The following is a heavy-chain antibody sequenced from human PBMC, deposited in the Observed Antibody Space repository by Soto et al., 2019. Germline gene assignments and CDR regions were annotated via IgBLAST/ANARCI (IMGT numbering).Heavy chain of an antibody. J-gene: IGHJ4*02. D-gene: IGHD3-22*01. V-gene: IGHV3-15*07. Sequence: GGSLRLSCAASGFTFSNAWMNWVRQAPGKGLEWVGRIKSKTDGGTTDYAAPVKGRFTISRDDSKNTLYLQMSSLKTEDTAVYYFTTVLYYYDSSGPSPEYYFDYWGQGTLVTVSS. CDR1: GFTFSNAW. CDR3: TTVLYYYDSSGPSPEYYFDY. CDR2: IKSKTDGGTT.